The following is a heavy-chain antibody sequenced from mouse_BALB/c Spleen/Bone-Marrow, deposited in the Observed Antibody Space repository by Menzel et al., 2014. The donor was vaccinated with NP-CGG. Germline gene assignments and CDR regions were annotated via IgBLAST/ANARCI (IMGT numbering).Heavy chain of an antibody. V-gene: IGHV1-7*01. Sequence: QVQLQQSGAELAKPGASVKMSCKASGYTFTSYWMHWIKQRPGQGLEWIGYITPSTGYIEYNQKFKDKATLTADKSSSTAYMQLSSLTSKDSAVYYCARPRFAYWGQGTLVTVSA. J-gene: IGHJ3*01. CDR2: ITPSTGYI. CDR3: ARPRFAY. CDR1: GYTFTSYW.